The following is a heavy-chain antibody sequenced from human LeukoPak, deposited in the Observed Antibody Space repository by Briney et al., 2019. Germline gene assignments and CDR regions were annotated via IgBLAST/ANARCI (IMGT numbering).Heavy chain of an antibody. D-gene: IGHD5-24*01. V-gene: IGHV4-38-2*02. CDR2: IYHSGST. CDR1: GFSISSGYY. J-gene: IGHJ1*01. CDR3: ARGDGYNPGAEYFQH. Sequence: PSETLSLTCTVSGFSISSGYYWGWIRQPPGKGLEWIGSIYHSGSTYYNPSLKSRVTISVDTSKNQFSLKLSSVTAADTAVYYCARGDGYNPGAEYFQHWGQGTLVTVSS.